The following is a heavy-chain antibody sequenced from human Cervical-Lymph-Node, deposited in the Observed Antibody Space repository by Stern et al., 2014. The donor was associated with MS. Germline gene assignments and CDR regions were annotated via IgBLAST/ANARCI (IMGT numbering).Heavy chain of an antibody. Sequence: VQLLQSGAEVKKPGSSVKVSCRASGGTFGSFAVHWVRQAPGQGLEWMGGIIPICGTANCAQRLQGRVTITADESTTTAYMELNSLTSDDTAVYFCTREAIGHSGAFDFWGQGTLVTVSS. CDR1: GGTFGSFA. J-gene: IGHJ4*02. D-gene: IGHD5-12*01. CDR2: IIPICGTA. CDR3: TREAIGHSGAFDF. V-gene: IGHV1-69*01.